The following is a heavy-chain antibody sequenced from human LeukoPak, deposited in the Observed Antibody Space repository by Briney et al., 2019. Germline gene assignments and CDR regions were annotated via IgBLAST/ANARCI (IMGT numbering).Heavy chain of an antibody. CDR2: IYYSGST. CDR3: AGGPLVVWVDY. D-gene: IGHD3-22*01. V-gene: IGHV4-39*01. Sequence: SETLSLTCTVSGGSISSSSYYWGWIRQPPGKGLEWIGSIYYSGSTYYNPSLKSRVTISVDTSKNQFSLKLSSVTAADTAGYYCAGGPLVVWVDYWGQGTLVTVS. CDR1: GGSISSSSYY. J-gene: IGHJ4*02.